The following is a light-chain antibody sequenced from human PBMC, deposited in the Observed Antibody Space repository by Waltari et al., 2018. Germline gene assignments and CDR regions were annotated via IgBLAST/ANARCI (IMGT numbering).Light chain of an antibody. Sequence: QSVLTPPPSVSGAPWQRVPLTCTRSRPHTGACYDPPAYQQLPGTAPKLLIYGNSNRPSGVPDRFSGSKSGTSASLAITGLQAEDEADYYCQSYDSSLSGVVFGGGTKLTVL. CDR3: QSYDSSLSGVV. CDR1: RPHTGACYD. J-gene: IGLJ2*01. CDR2: GNS. V-gene: IGLV1-40*01.